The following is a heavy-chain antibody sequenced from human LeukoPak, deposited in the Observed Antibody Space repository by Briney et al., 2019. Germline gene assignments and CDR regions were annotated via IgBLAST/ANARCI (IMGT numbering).Heavy chain of an antibody. CDR3: ARGPYYYDSSGPDNWFDP. CDR1: GGSISSYY. CDR2: IYYSGST. J-gene: IGHJ5*02. D-gene: IGHD3-22*01. Sequence: RPSETLSLTCTVSGGSISSYYWSWIRQPPGKGLEWIGYIYYSGSTYYNPSLKSRVTISVDTSKNQFSLKLSSVTAADTAVYYCARGPYYYDSSGPDNWFDPWGQGTLVTVSS. V-gene: IGHV4-59*08.